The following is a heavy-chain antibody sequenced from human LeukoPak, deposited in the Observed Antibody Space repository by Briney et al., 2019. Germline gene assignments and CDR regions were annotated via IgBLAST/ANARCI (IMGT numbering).Heavy chain of an antibody. V-gene: IGHV4-34*01. CDR3: ARGYDYGSYND. Sequence: SETLSLTCAVYGASFSGYYWSWIRQPPGKGLEWIGEINHSGSTNYNPSLKSRVTISVDTSKNQFSLKLTSVTAADTAVYYCARGYDYGSYNDWGQGTLVTVSS. J-gene: IGHJ4*02. CDR2: INHSGST. CDR1: GASFSGYY. D-gene: IGHD4-11*01.